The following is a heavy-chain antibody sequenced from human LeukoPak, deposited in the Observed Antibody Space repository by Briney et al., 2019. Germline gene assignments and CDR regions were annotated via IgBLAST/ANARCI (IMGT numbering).Heavy chain of an antibody. Sequence: SETLSLTCTVSGYSISSGYYWGWIRQPPGKGLEWIGSIYHSGSTYYNPSLKSRVTISVDTSKNQFSLKLSSVTAADTAVYYCARDLSMADLGWFDPWGQGTLVTVSS. CDR1: GYSISSGYY. J-gene: IGHJ5*02. CDR2: IYHSGST. V-gene: IGHV4-38-2*02. D-gene: IGHD2-8*01. CDR3: ARDLSMADLGWFDP.